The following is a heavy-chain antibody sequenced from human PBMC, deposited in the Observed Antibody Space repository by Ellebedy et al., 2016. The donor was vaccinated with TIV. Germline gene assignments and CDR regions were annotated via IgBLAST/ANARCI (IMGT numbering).Heavy chain of an antibody. CDR1: GFTVSSNY. V-gene: IGHV3-53*01. Sequence: GESLKISCTASGFTVSSNYMNWVRQAPGKGLEWVSVIYSGGNTYYADSVKGRFTISRDNSKNTVYLQMNSLIAEDTAVYYCAREVYSSTWYDCWGQGTLVTVSS. CDR2: IYSGGNT. CDR3: AREVYSSTWYDC. J-gene: IGHJ5*01. D-gene: IGHD4-11*01.